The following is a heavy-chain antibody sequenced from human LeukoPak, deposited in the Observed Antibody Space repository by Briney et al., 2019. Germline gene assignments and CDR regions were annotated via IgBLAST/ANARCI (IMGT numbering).Heavy chain of an antibody. CDR2: IYYTGST. Sequence: SETLSLTCTVSGGSISSSYWSWIRQPPGMGLEWIGYIYYTGSTNYNSSLKSRVTISVDTSKNQFSLKLSSVTAADTAVYYCARLKGYSSGWYPSYYFDYWGQGTLVTVSS. CDR1: GGSISSSY. V-gene: IGHV4-59*08. D-gene: IGHD6-19*01. CDR3: ARLKGYSSGWYPSYYFDY. J-gene: IGHJ4*02.